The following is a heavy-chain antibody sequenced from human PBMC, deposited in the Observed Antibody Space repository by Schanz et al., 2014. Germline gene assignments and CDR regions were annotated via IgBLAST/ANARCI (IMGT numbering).Heavy chain of an antibody. D-gene: IGHD2-15*01. V-gene: IGHV1-18*01. J-gene: IGHJ6*02. Sequence: QVQLVQSGAEVKKPGASVKVSCKASGYTFTSYGISWVRQAPGQGLEWMGWFSADNGNTNYAQRLQGRVTMTTDTSTSTAYMELRSLRSDDTAVYYCARGGDYIVVLVAVTREYYYHAMDVWGQGTTVTVSS. CDR3: ARGGDYIVVLVAVTREYYYHAMDV. CDR2: FSADNGNT. CDR1: GYTFTSYG.